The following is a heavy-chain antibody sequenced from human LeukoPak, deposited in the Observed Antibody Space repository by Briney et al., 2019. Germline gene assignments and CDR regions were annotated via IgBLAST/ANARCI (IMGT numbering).Heavy chain of an antibody. V-gene: IGHV3-21*01. CDR2: ISSSSSYI. Sequence: GGSLRLSCAASGFTFSSYSMKWVRQAPGKGLEWVSSISSSSSYIYYADSVKGRFTISRDNAKNSLYLQMNSLRAEDTAVYYCASLAAAGTWFDPWGQGTLVTVSS. CDR1: GFTFSSYS. J-gene: IGHJ5*02. CDR3: ASLAAAGTWFDP. D-gene: IGHD6-13*01.